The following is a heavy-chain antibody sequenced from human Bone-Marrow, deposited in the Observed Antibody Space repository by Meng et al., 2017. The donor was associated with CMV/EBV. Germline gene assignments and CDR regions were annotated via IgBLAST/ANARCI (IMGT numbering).Heavy chain of an antibody. D-gene: IGHD6-13*01. Sequence: SVKVSCKASGGTFSSYAISWVRQAPGQGLEWMGGIIPIFGTANYAQKFQGRVTITTDESTSTAYMALSSLRSEDTAVYYCARKGGSSWYGDYYYYGMDVWGQGTTVTVSS. J-gene: IGHJ6*02. CDR2: IIPIFGTA. V-gene: IGHV1-69*05. CDR1: GGTFSSYA. CDR3: ARKGGSSWYGDYYYYGMDV.